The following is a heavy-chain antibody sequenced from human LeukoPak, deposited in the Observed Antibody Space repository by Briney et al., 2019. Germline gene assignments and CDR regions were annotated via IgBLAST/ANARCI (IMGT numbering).Heavy chain of an antibody. D-gene: IGHD1-26*01. Sequence: GGSLRLSCAASGFTVSTNYMSWVRQAPGKGLEWVSVICSGGSTHYAASVKGRFTISRDNSKNTMYPQMTTLRHEDTAVYFCARALRDSRGSYGSDDWGQGTLVTVS. J-gene: IGHJ1*01. CDR1: GFTVSTNY. CDR2: ICSGGST. V-gene: IGHV3-53*01. CDR3: ARALRDSRGSYGSDD.